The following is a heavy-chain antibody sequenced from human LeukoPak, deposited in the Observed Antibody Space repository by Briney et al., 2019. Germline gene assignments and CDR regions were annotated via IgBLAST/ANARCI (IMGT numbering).Heavy chain of an antibody. D-gene: IGHD3/OR15-3a*01. J-gene: IGHJ4*02. V-gene: IGHV3-21*01. Sequence: GGSLRLSCAASGFTFSSYSMNWVRQAPGKGLEWVSSISSSSSYIYYADSVKGRFTISRDNAKNSLYLQMNSLRAEDTAVYYCARDLRTDSSFSPFDYWGQRTLVTVSS. CDR3: ARDLRTDSSFSPFDY. CDR1: GFTFSSYS. CDR2: ISSSSSYI.